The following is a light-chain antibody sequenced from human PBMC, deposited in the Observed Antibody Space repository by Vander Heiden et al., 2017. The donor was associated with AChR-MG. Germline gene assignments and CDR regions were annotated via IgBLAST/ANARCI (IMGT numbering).Light chain of an antibody. CDR3: HQYDRTPLT. V-gene: IGKV4-1*01. CDR1: QSVLYSSNKKNH. CDR2: WAS. J-gene: IGKJ4*01. Sequence: DIVMTQSPDSLAVSLGERATINCKSSQSVLYSSNKKNHLAWYQQKPGQPPKLLIYWASTRESGVPDRFSGSGSGTDFTLTISSLQAEDVAVYYCHQYDRTPLTFGGGTKVEIK.